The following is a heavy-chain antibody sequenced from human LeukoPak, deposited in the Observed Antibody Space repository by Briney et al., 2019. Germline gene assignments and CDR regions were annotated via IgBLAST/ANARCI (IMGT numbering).Heavy chain of an antibody. CDR2: IYHSGST. Sequence: PSQTLSLTCTVSGGSISSGGYYWSWIRQPPGKGLEWIGYIYHSGSTYYNPSLKSRVTISVDRSKNQFSLKLSSVTAADTAVYYCARDTYGGKDPTYYFDYWGQGTLVTVSS. CDR3: ARDTYGGKDPTYYFDY. V-gene: IGHV4-30-2*01. CDR1: GGSISSGGYY. D-gene: IGHD4-23*01. J-gene: IGHJ4*02.